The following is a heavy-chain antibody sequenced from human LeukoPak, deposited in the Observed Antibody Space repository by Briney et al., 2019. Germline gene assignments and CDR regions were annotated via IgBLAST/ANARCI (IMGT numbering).Heavy chain of an antibody. CDR1: GGSISSSSYY. CDR2: IYYSGST. CDR3: ARDCVEYGYVSLNWFDP. D-gene: IGHD5-18*01. V-gene: IGHV4-39*07. Sequence: SETLSLTCTVSGGSISSSSYYWGWIRQPPGKGLEWIGSIYYSGSTYYNPSLKSRVTISVDTSKNQFSLKLSSVTAADTAVYYCARDCVEYGYVSLNWFDPWGQGTLVTVSS. J-gene: IGHJ5*02.